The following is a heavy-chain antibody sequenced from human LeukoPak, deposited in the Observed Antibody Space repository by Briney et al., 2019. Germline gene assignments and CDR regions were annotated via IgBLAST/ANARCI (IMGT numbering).Heavy chain of an antibody. CDR3: ARWSFDY. CDR2: ISYDGSKK. V-gene: IGHV3-30*03. CDR1: GFTFSSYG. D-gene: IGHD3-3*01. J-gene: IGHJ4*02. Sequence: PGGSLRLSCAASGFTFSSYGIHWVRQAPGKGLEWVAVISYDGSKKYYADSVKGRFTISRDNSKNTLYLQMNSLRAEDTAVYYCARWSFDYWGQGTLVTVSS.